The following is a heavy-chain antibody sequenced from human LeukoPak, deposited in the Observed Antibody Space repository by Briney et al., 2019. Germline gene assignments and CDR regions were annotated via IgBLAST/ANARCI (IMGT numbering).Heavy chain of an antibody. Sequence: SETLSLTCTVSGGSITSSIDYWGWVRQPPGKGLEWIATIYYSTSTQYNPSLRSRVTMSVDTSKNQFSLKLSSMTAADTAVYYCARHQCSGTRCYNFYFYGMDVWGQGTTVTVSS. J-gene: IGHJ6*02. D-gene: IGHD2-2*02. CDR1: GGSITSSIDY. CDR2: IYYSTST. CDR3: ARHQCSGTRCYNFYFYGMDV. V-gene: IGHV4-39*01.